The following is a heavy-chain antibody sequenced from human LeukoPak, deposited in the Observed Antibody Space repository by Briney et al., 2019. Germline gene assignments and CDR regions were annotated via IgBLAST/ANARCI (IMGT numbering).Heavy chain of an antibody. V-gene: IGHV1-46*01. CDR1: RGTFSSYA. Sequence: ASVKVSCKTSRGTFSSYAINWVRQAPGQGLEWMGIINPSGSSTSYAQKFQGRVTMTRDTSTSTVYMELSSLRSEDTAVYYCAGGTTNTKGAFDMWGQGTMVTVSS. CDR2: INPSGSST. J-gene: IGHJ3*02. CDR3: AGGTTNTKGAFDM. D-gene: IGHD2-8*01.